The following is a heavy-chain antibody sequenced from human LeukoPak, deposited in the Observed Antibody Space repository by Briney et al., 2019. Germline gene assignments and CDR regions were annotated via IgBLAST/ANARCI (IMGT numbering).Heavy chain of an antibody. D-gene: IGHD6-13*01. CDR1: GFTFSNYG. V-gene: IGHV3-30*02. Sequence: GGSLRLSCAAAGFTFSNYGMHWVRQAPGMGLEWVAFIQFDGGNRFYADSVKGRFTISRDNSKNTLYLQMNSLRAEDTAVYYCAKDPRGSSPDYWGQGTLVTVSS. CDR2: IQFDGGNR. CDR3: AKDPRGSSPDY. J-gene: IGHJ4*02.